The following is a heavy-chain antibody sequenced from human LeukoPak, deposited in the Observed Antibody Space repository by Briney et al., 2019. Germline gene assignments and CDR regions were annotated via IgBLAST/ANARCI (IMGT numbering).Heavy chain of an antibody. Sequence: GGSLRLSCAASGFTFSSCAMHWVRQAPGKGLEWVAVISYDGSNKYYADSVKGRFTISRDNSKNTLYLQMNSLRAEDTAVYYCAAQYGGYDEYYFDYWGQGTLVTVSS. D-gene: IGHD5-12*01. J-gene: IGHJ4*02. V-gene: IGHV3-30-3*01. CDR1: GFTFSSCA. CDR3: AAQYGGYDEYYFDY. CDR2: ISYDGSNK.